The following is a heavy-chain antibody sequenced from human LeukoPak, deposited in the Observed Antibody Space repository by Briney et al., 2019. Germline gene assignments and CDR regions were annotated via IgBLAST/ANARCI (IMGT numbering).Heavy chain of an antibody. V-gene: IGHV4-59*01. CDR3: VRDYGGNYEA. CDR1: GGSISSYY. CDR2: IYYSGST. D-gene: IGHD4-23*01. Sequence: SETLSLTCTVSGGSISSYYWSWIRQPPGKGLEWIGYIYYSGSTNYNPSLKSRVTISVDTSKNQFSLKLSSVTAADTAVYYCVRDYGGNYEAWGQGTLVTVSS. J-gene: IGHJ5*02.